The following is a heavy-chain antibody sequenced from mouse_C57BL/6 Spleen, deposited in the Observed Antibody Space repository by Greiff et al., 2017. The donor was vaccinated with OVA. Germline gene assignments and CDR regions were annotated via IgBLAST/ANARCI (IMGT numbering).Heavy chain of an antibody. Sequence: EVKLVESGGGLVKPGGSLKLSCAASGFTFSDYGMHWVRQAPEKGLEWVAYISSGSSTIYYADTVKGRFTISRDNAKNTLFLQMTSLRSEDTAMYYCARSYGNTPYYAMDYWGQGTSVTVSS. CDR2: ISSGSSTI. J-gene: IGHJ4*01. CDR1: GFTFSDYG. V-gene: IGHV5-17*01. D-gene: IGHD2-1*01. CDR3: ARSYGNTPYYAMDY.